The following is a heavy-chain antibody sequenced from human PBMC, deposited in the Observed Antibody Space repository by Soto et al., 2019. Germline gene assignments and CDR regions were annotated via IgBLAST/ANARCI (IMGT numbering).Heavy chain of an antibody. Sequence: GGSLTLSCAASGFTASSNYMSWVRQAPGKGLEWVSVIYSGGSTYYADSVKGRFTISRHNSKNTLYLQMNSLRAEDTAVYYCARVTGDYWGQRTLVTVSS. CDR3: ARVTGDY. V-gene: IGHV3-53*04. CDR1: GFTASSNY. D-gene: IGHD2-8*02. CDR2: IYSGGST. J-gene: IGHJ4*02.